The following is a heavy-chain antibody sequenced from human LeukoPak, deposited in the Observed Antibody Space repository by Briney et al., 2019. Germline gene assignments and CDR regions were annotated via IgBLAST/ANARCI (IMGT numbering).Heavy chain of an antibody. CDR3: AKDLEEQWLVRYFDY. CDR1: GFTFSNYA. Sequence: HPGGSLRLSCAASGFTFSNYAMSWVRQAPGKGLGWVSAITGSGGSSYYADSVEGRFAISRDNSKNTLYLQMNSLRAEDTAVYYCAKDLEEQWLVRYFDYWGQGTLVTVSS. D-gene: IGHD6-19*01. V-gene: IGHV3-23*01. J-gene: IGHJ4*02. CDR2: ITGSGGSS.